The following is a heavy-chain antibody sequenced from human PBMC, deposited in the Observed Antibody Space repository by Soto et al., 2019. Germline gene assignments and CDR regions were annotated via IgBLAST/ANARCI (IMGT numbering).Heavy chain of an antibody. CDR1: GYTFTSYY. D-gene: IGHD3-16*01. CDR3: ARDPSSGGLDY. J-gene: IGHJ4*02. Sequence: QVQLVQSGAEVKKPGASVKVSCKASGYTFTSYYMHWVRQAPGQGLEWMGIINPSGGSTSYAQKFPGRFTMTRDTSPSTVYMELSSLRSEDTAVYYCARDPSSGGLDYWGQGTLVTVSS. V-gene: IGHV1-46*01. CDR2: INPSGGST.